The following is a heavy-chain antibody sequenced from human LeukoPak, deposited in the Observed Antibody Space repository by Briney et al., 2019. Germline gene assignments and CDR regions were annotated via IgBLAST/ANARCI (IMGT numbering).Heavy chain of an antibody. Sequence: SETLSLTCIVSGGSISSISSNNYHWGWIRQPPGKGLEWIGSIYYSGSTFDNPSLKSRVIISVDTSKNQFSLKLNSVTAADTAVYYCARWEMATIPGPDGFDIWGQGTMVTVSS. J-gene: IGHJ3*02. CDR3: ARWEMATIPGPDGFDI. CDR1: GGSISSISSNNYH. CDR2: IYYSGST. D-gene: IGHD5-24*01. V-gene: IGHV4-39*01.